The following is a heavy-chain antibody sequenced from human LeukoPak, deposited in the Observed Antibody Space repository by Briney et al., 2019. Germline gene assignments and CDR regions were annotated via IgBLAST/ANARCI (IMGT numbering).Heavy chain of an antibody. CDR2: INHSGST. CDR1: GGSFSGYY. CDR3: AREGLVGGYYNY. J-gene: IGHJ4*02. V-gene: IGHV4-34*01. Sequence: NPSETLSLTCAVYGGSFSGYYWSWIRQPPGKGLEWIGEINHSGSTNYNPSLKSRVTISVDTSKNQFSLKLSSVTAADTAVYYCAREGLVGGYYNYWGQGTLVTVSS. D-gene: IGHD3-3*01.